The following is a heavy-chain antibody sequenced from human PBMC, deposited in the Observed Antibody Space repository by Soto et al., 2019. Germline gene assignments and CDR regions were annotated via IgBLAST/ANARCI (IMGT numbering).Heavy chain of an antibody. V-gene: IGHV1-69*02. D-gene: IGHD2-15*01. CDR3: ASHFTGVLVLGATTPGGDNDGLDV. Sequence: QVQLVQSGAEVKKPGSSVKVSCKASGGTFSRYTISWVRQAPGQGLEWMGRIIPILGIPNYAQKFQGRVTITANKSPITAYMELSSLRSDDTAVYYFASHFTGVLVLGATTPGGDNDGLDVWGQGTTVTVS. J-gene: IGHJ6*02. CDR2: IIPILGIP. CDR1: GGTFSRYT.